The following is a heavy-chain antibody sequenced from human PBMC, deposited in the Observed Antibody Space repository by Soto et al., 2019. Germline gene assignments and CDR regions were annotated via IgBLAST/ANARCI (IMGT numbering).Heavy chain of an antibody. CDR1: GGSISGYY. V-gene: IGHV4-59*01. CDR2: IHYSGST. J-gene: IGHJ4*02. CDR3: ARRLNPDFDY. Sequence: QVQLQESGPGLVKPSETLSLTCTVSGGSISGYYWSWIRQPPGKGLEWIGYIHYSGSTSYNPSLKSRVTISVDPSKNQFSLKLSSVTAADTAMYYCARRLNPDFDYWGQGALVTVSS.